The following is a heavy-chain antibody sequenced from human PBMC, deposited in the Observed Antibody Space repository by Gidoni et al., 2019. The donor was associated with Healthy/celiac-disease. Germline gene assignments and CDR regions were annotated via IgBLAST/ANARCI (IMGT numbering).Heavy chain of an antibody. D-gene: IGHD5-18*01. CDR2: IYYSGST. CDR3: ARDRDTAMVKRVVYNMDV. Sequence: QLQLQESGPGLVKPSETLSLTCTVSGGSISSSSYYWGWIRQPPGKGLEWIGSIYYSGSTYYNPSLKSRVTISVDTAKNQFSLKLSSVTAADTAVYYCARDRDTAMVKRVVYNMDVWVPRDHGHRLL. V-gene: IGHV4-39*07. J-gene: IGHJ6*02. CDR1: GGSISSSSYY.